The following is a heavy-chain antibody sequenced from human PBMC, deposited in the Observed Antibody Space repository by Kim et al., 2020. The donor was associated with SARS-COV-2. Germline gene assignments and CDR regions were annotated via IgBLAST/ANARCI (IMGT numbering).Heavy chain of an antibody. D-gene: IGHD2-2*01. CDR3: AKGATGMPHDY. J-gene: IGHJ4*02. V-gene: IGHV3-30*18. CDR2: ISYDGSNK. Sequence: GGSLRLSCAASGFTFSSFGMHWVRQAPGKGLEWVAVISYDGSNKYYADSVKGRFTISRDNSKNTLYLQMNSLRAEDTAVYYCAKGATGMPHDYWGQGTLVTVSS. CDR1: GFTFSSFG.